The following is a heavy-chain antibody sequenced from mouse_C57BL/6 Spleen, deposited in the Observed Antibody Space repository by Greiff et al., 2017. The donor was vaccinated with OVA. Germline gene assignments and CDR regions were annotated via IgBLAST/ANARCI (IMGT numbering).Heavy chain of an antibody. CDR2: IDTNSGGI. V-gene: IGHV1-72*01. J-gene: IGHJ2*01. D-gene: IGHD2-4*01. CDR1: GYTFTSYW. CDR3: ARDDYDDEFDY. Sequence: QVQLQQSGAELVKPGASVKLSCKASGYTFTSYWMHWVKQRPGRGLEWIGRIDTNSGGIKYNEKFKSKATLTVDKPSSTAYMQLSSLTSEDSAVYYCARDDYDDEFDYWGQGTTLTVSS.